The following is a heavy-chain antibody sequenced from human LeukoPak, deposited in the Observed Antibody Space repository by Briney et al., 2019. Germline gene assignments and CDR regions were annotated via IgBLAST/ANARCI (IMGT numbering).Heavy chain of an antibody. CDR2: ISSSSSYI. Sequence: PGGSLRLSCAASGFTFSSYSMNWVRQAPGKGLEWVSSISSSSSYIYYADSVKGRFTISRDNAKNSLYLQMNSLRAEDTAVYYCARGRHYYDSSDYYYEGDGFDIWGQGTMVTVSS. D-gene: IGHD3-22*01. CDR3: ARGRHYYDSSDYYYEGDGFDI. J-gene: IGHJ3*02. CDR1: GFTFSSYS. V-gene: IGHV3-21*04.